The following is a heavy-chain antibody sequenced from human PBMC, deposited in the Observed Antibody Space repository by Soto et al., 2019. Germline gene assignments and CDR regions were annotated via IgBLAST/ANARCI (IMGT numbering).Heavy chain of an antibody. Sequence: QVQLVQSGAEVKKPGASVKVSCKASGYTFTGYYMHWVRQAPGQGLEWMGWINPNSGGTNYAQKFQGWVTMTRDTSISTAYMELSRLRYDDTAVYYCARDSRGTTNYYYGMDVWGQGTTVTVSS. CDR1: GYTFTGYY. CDR3: ARDSRGTTNYYYGMDV. J-gene: IGHJ6*02. V-gene: IGHV1-2*04. CDR2: INPNSGGT. D-gene: IGHD3-3*01.